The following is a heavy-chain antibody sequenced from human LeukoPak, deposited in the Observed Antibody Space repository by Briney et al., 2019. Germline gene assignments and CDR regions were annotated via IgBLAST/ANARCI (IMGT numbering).Heavy chain of an antibody. CDR3: ARDIEWEPRAFDY. V-gene: IGHV3-48*01. CDR2: ISSSSSTT. CDR1: GFTFSSYA. J-gene: IGHJ4*02. D-gene: IGHD1-26*01. Sequence: GGSLRLSCAASGFTFSSYAMSWVRQAPGNGLEWVSYISSSSSTTYYADSVKGRFTIPRDNAKNSLYLQMNSLRAEDTAVYYCARDIEWEPRAFDYWGQGTLVTVSS.